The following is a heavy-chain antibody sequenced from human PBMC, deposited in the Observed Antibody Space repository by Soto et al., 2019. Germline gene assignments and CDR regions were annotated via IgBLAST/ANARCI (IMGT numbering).Heavy chain of an antibody. CDR2: IFHDGTA. Sequence: SETVSLTXAVYGVSISSGNWWTWVRQTPQRGLEYIGEIFHDGTANYYPSFERRVAISVDTSKNQFSLKLTSVTAADTAIYFCARLVYDTRLNYMYFDFWGQGALVTVSS. D-gene: IGHD2-8*01. V-gene: IGHV4-4*02. CDR1: GVSISSGNW. CDR3: ARLVYDTRLNYMYFDF. J-gene: IGHJ4*02.